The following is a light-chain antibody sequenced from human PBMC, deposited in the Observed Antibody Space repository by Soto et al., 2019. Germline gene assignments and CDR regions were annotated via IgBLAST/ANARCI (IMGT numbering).Light chain of an antibody. CDR2: DAS. CDR1: QSISGW. CDR3: QQYNSYPYA. J-gene: IGKJ2*01. V-gene: IGKV1-5*01. Sequence: DIQMTQSPSTLSASVGDRVTITCRASQSISGWLAWYQQKPGKAPKLLIYDASSLEGGVPSRFSGSGSGTDFTLPISSLQPDDGATYYYQQYNSYPYAFGQGTKLEIK.